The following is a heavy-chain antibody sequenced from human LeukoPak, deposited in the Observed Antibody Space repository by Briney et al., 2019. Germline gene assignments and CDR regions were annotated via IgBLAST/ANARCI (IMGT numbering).Heavy chain of an antibody. V-gene: IGHV3-11*04. CDR3: ARSRLRGVEWFDP. J-gene: IGHJ5*02. D-gene: IGHD3-10*01. Sequence: GGSLRLSCAASGFTFSDYYMSWIGQAPGKGLEGVLYISSSGSTIYYADSVKGRFTISRDNAKNSLYLQMNSLRAEDTAVYYCARSRLRGVEWFDPWGQGTLVTVSS. CDR2: ISSSGSTI. CDR1: GFTFSDYY.